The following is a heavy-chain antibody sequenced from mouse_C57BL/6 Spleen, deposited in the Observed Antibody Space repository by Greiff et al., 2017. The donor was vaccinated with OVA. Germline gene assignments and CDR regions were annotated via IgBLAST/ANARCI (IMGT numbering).Heavy chain of an antibody. CDR1: GYAFTNYL. CDR3: ARPIYYDYDEGYYYAMDY. D-gene: IGHD2-4*01. V-gene: IGHV1-54*01. J-gene: IGHJ4*01. Sequence: VKLMESGAELVRPGTSVKVSCKASGYAFTNYLIEWVKQRPGQGLEWIGVINPGSGGTNYNEKFKGKATLTADKSSSTAYMQLSSLTSEDSAVYFCARPIYYDYDEGYYYAMDYWGQGTSVTVSS. CDR2: INPGSGGT.